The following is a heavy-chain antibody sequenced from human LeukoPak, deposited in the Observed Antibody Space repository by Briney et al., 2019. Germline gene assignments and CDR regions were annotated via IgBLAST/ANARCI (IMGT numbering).Heavy chain of an antibody. CDR1: GGSISSYF. J-gene: IGHJ4*02. Sequence: PSETLSLTCTVSGGSISSYFWSWIRQPPGRELEWIGFIYYSGTTNYNPSLKSRVTISVNSSENQFYLKLSSVTAADTAVYYCARAVGSFDWLPLFDYWGQGTLVTVSS. V-gene: IGHV4-59*08. CDR3: ARAVGSFDWLPLFDY. D-gene: IGHD3-9*01. CDR2: IYYSGTT.